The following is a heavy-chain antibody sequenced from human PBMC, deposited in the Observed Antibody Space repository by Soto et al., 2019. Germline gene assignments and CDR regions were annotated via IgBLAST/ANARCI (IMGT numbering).Heavy chain of an antibody. D-gene: IGHD3-22*01. CDR3: ARDVPYDSSVYGLWY. J-gene: IGHJ4*02. V-gene: IGHV3-7*04. Sequence: GGSLRLSCAASGFTFSSYWMSWVRQAPGKGLEWVANIKQDGSEKYYVDSVKGRFTISRDNAKNSLYLQMNSLRAEDTAGYYCARDVPYDSSVYGLWYWGQGTLVTVSS. CDR1: GFTFSSYW. CDR2: IKQDGSEK.